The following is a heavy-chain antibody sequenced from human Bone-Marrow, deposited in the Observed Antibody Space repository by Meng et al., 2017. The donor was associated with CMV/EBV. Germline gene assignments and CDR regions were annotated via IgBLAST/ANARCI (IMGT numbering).Heavy chain of an antibody. CDR2: INHSGST. D-gene: IGHD6-19*01. J-gene: IGHJ4*02. CDR3: ARGTDYSSGWFDY. CDR1: GGSFSGYY. Sequence: SETLSLTCAVYGGSFSGYYWSWIRQPPGKGLEWIGEINHSGSTNYNPSLKSRVTISVDTSKNQFSLKLSSVTAADTAVYYCARGTDYSSGWFDYWGQGTLVTVSS. V-gene: IGHV4-34*01.